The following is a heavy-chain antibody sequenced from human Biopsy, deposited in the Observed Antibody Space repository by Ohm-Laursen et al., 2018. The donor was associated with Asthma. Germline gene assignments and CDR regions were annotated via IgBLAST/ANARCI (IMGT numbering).Heavy chain of an antibody. V-gene: IGHV1-24*01. J-gene: IGHJ4*02. CDR1: GYSLTDLS. CDR2: HDHEEGGT. CDR3: ASDFPKDYVRYNFQF. Sequence: ATVKISCKISGYSLTDLSMHWVRQAPGQGLEWMGGHDHEEGGTVNARRFQGRVTMTEDTSTDTAYMELSSLSSDDTAVYYCASDFPKDYVRYNFQFWGQGTLITVSS. D-gene: IGHD4-17*01.